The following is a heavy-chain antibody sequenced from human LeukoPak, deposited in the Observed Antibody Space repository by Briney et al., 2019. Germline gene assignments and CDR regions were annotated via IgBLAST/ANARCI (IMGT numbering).Heavy chain of an antibody. J-gene: IGHJ4*02. D-gene: IGHD5-18*01. CDR3: ARRATTERGHSYGLDY. V-gene: IGHV3-21*01. CDR2: ISVTNSYI. Sequence: GGSLILSCVVSGFTFSSYHMNWVRQAPGKGLEWVSSISVTNSYIYYADSVTGRFTISRDNAKNSLYLQMNSLRAEDTAVYYCARRATTERGHSYGLDYWGQGTLVTVSS. CDR1: GFTFSSYH.